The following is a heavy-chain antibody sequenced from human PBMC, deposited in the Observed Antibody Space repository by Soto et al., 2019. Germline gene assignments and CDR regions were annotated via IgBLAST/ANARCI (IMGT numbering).Heavy chain of an antibody. CDR1: GGSISNYY. V-gene: IGHV4-59*01. Sequence: QVQLQESGPGLVKPSETLSLTCIVSGGSISNYYWSWIRQPPGKGLEWIGYIYYRGSTNYNPSLKSPAPISVDTSKNQFSLKLSSGAAADTAVYYCARGGYTWNDVTDYWGQGTLVTVSS. CDR2: IYYRGST. J-gene: IGHJ4*02. D-gene: IGHD1-1*01. CDR3: ARGGYTWNDVTDY.